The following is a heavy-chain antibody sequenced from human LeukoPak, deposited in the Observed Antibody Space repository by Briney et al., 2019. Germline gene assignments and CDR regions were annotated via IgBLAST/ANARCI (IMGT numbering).Heavy chain of an antibody. CDR2: FYYSGNT. Sequence: SQTLSLTCTVSGVSISSGGYYWSWIRQHPGKGLEWIGYFYYSGNTYYNPSLKSRVTISVDTSKNQFSLKLSSVTAADTAVYYCARDNAEGRLDSWGQGTLVTVSS. V-gene: IGHV4-31*03. CDR3: ARDNAEGRLDS. J-gene: IGHJ5*02. CDR1: GVSISSGGYY.